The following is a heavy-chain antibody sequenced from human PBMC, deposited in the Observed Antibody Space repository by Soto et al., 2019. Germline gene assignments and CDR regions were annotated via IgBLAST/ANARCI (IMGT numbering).Heavy chain of an antibody. D-gene: IGHD5-18*01. Sequence: ASVKVSCKASGGTFSSYAISWVRQAPGQGLEWMGGIIPIFGTANYAQKFQGRVTITADESTSTAYMELSSLRSEDTAVYYCARGGYRPTPGISTENGYSYGPQDYYYYYGMDVWGQGTTVTAP. CDR2: IIPIFGTA. J-gene: IGHJ6*02. CDR3: ARGGYRPTPGISTENGYSYGPQDYYYYYGMDV. V-gene: IGHV1-69*13. CDR1: GGTFSSYA.